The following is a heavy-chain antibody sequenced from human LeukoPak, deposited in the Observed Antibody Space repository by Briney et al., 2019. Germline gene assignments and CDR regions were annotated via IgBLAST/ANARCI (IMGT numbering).Heavy chain of an antibody. Sequence: SETLSLTCTVSGGSISSGSYYWSWIRQPAGKGLEWIGRIYTSGSTNYNPSLKSRVTISVDTSKNQFSLRLSSVTAADTAVYYCARDSLVEMATITDYWGQGTLVTVSS. D-gene: IGHD5-24*01. CDR1: GGSISSGSYY. J-gene: IGHJ4*02. V-gene: IGHV4-61*02. CDR2: IYTSGST. CDR3: ARDSLVEMATITDY.